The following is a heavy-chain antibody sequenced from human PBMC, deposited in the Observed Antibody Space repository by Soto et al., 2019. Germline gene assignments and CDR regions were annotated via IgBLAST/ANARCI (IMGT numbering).Heavy chain of an antibody. Sequence: QVQLQESGPGLVKPSQTLSLTCTVSGGSISSGDYYWSWIRQPPGKGLEWIGYIYYSGSTYYNPSLKSRVTISVDTSKNQFSLKLSSVTAADTAVYYCARDVLATVPGGDYYYYGMDVWGQGTTVTVSS. CDR3: ARDVLATVPGGDYYYYGMDV. J-gene: IGHJ6*02. CDR2: IYYSGST. CDR1: GGSISSGDYY. V-gene: IGHV4-30-4*01. D-gene: IGHD2-2*01.